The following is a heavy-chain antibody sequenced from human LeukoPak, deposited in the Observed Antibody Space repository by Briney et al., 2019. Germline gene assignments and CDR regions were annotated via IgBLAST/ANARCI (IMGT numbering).Heavy chain of an antibody. Sequence: PSETLSLTCAVYGGSFSGYYWSWIRQPPGKGLEWVSAISGSGGSTYYADSVKGRFTISRDNSKNTLYLQMNSLRAEDTAVYYCAILQTWDYWGQGTLVTVSS. CDR1: GGSFSGYY. D-gene: IGHD1-1*01. J-gene: IGHJ4*02. CDR2: ISGSGGST. CDR3: AILQTWDY. V-gene: IGHV3-23*01.